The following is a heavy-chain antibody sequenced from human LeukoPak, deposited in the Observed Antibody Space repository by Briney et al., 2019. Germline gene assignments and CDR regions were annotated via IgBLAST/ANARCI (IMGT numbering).Heavy chain of an antibody. CDR3: ANFPANY. CDR2: ISGDGGST. V-gene: IGHV3-43*02. Sequence: PGGSLRLSCAASGFTFDDYAMHWVRQAPGKGLEWASLISGDGGSTYYADSVKGRFTISRDNSKNSLYLQMNSLRTEDTALYYCANFPANYWGQGTLVTVSS. J-gene: IGHJ4*02. CDR1: GFTFDDYA.